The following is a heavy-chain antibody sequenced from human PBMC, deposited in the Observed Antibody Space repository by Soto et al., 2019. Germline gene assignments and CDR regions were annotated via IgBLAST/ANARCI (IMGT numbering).Heavy chain of an antibody. CDR2: IYYSGSN. D-gene: IGHD6-19*01. CDR1: GGSISSYY. V-gene: IGHV4-59*01. J-gene: IGHJ4*02. Sequence: SETLSLTCTVSGGSISSYYWGWVRQPPGKGLEWMGYIYYSGSNTDTPSLKSRVTISVDTSKNQFSLKLSSVTAADTAVYYCARDYGYSSGWPHFDYWGQGTLVTVSS. CDR3: ARDYGYSSGWPHFDY.